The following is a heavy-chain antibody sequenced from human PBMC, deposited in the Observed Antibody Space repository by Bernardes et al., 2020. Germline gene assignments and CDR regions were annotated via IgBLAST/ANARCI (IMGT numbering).Heavy chain of an antibody. V-gene: IGHV3-7*01. CDR3: ARDDSSGYYPYWYFDL. Sequence: GGSLRLSCAASGFTFSSYWMSWVRQAPGKGLEWLASMKQDGSEKYYVDSVKGRFTVSSDNAKNSLYLQINSLRAEDTAVYYCARDDSSGYYPYWYFDLWGRGTLVTVSS. CDR1: GFTFSSYW. CDR2: MKQDGSEK. J-gene: IGHJ2*01. D-gene: IGHD3-22*01.